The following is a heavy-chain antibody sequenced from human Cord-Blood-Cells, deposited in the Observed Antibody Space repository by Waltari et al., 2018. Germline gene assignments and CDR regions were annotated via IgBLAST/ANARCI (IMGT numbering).Heavy chain of an antibody. CDR2: MKPNSGNT. CDR1: GYTFTSYD. CDR3: AREKLGYDFWSGYYDAFDI. D-gene: IGHD3-3*01. J-gene: IGHJ3*02. Sequence: QVQLVQSGAEVKKPGASVKVSCKASGYTFTSYDINWVRQATGQGLEWMGWMKPNSGNTGYAQKFQGRVTITRNTSISTAYMELSSLRSEDTAVYYCAREKLGYDFWSGYYDAFDIWGQGTMVTVSS. V-gene: IGHV1-8*03.